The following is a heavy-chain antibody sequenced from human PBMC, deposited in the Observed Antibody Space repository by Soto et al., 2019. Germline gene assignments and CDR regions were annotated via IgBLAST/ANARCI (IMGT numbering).Heavy chain of an antibody. Sequence: SETLSLTCTVSGGSINTFYWSWVRQPAGTGLEWIGRIFSSGSTSFNPSLESRVAMSVDTSKNHFSLNLSSVTAADMAVYYCAREGSYSAYNFAHGIQLWSFDFWGQGALVTVSS. CDR3: AREGSYSAYNFAHGIQLWSFDF. V-gene: IGHV4-4*07. J-gene: IGHJ4*02. D-gene: IGHD5-12*01. CDR1: GGSINTFY. CDR2: IFSSGST.